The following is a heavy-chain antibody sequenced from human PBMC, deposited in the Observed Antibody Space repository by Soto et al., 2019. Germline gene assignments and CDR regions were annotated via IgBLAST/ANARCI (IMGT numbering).Heavy chain of an antibody. CDR3: AKFSYYYDSSGYYPDAFDI. CDR2: ISGSGGST. CDR1: GFTFSSYA. D-gene: IGHD3-22*01. V-gene: IGHV3-23*01. J-gene: IGHJ3*02. Sequence: RLSCAASGFTFSSYAMSWVRQAPGKGLEWVSAISGSGGSTYYADSVKGRFTISRDNSKNTLYLQMNSLRAEDTAVYYCAKFSYYYDSSGYYPDAFDIWGQGTMVTV.